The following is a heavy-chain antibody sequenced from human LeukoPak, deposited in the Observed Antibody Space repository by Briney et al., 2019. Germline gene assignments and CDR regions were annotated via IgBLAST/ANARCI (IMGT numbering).Heavy chain of an antibody. CDR3: AKNYGDYDLVSDY. CDR2: ISYDGSNK. V-gene: IGHV3-30*18. D-gene: IGHD4-17*01. J-gene: IGHJ4*02. CDR1: GFTFSSYG. Sequence: GGSLRLSCAASGFTFSSYGMHWVRQAPGKGLEWVAVISYDGSNKYYADSVKGRFTISRDNSKNTLYLQMNSLRAEDTAVYYCAKNYGDYDLVSDYWGQGTLVTVSS.